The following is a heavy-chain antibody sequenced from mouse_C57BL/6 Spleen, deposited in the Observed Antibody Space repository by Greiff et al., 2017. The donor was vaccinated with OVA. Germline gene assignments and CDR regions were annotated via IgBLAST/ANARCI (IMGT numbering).Heavy chain of an antibody. CDR2: ISDGGSYT. CDR3: ARSNWGDY. J-gene: IGHJ2*01. D-gene: IGHD4-1*01. Sequence: EVMLVESGGGLVKPGGSLKLSCAASGFTFSSYAMSWVRQTPEKRLEWVATISDGGSYTYYPDNVKVRFTISRDNAKNNLYLQMSHLKSEDTAMYYCARSNWGDYWGQGTTLTVSS. CDR1: GFTFSSYA. V-gene: IGHV5-4*03.